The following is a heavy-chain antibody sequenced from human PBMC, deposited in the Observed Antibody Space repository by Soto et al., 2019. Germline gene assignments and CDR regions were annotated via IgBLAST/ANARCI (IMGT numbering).Heavy chain of an antibody. CDR3: ARGRDGYNLVY. V-gene: IGHV3-7*05. Sequence: GGSLRLSCAASGFTLSNYWMNWVRQAPGKGLEWVANIKQDGSQKFYVDSVKGRFTVSRDNAKNSLYLQMSSLRAEDTAVYYCARGRDGYNLVYWGQGALVTVSS. D-gene: IGHD5-12*01. CDR2: IKQDGSQK. J-gene: IGHJ4*02. CDR1: GFTLSNYW.